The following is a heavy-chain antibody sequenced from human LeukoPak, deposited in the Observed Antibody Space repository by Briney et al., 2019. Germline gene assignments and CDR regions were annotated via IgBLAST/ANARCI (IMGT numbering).Heavy chain of an antibody. D-gene: IGHD1-26*01. Sequence: PSETLSFICAVSGFSIGSGYYWGWIRQPPGKGLEWIGNIYHSGSTYYNPSLMSRVTISIDTSNNQFSLKLSSVTAADTAVYYCAKSYSGSYDFDYWGQGTLVTVSS. V-gene: IGHV4-38-2*01. CDR1: GFSIGSGYY. CDR3: AKSYSGSYDFDY. CDR2: IYHSGST. J-gene: IGHJ4*02.